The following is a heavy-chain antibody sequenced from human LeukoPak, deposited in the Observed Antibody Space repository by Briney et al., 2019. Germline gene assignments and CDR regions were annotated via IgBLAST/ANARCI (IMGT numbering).Heavy chain of an antibody. CDR2: IDPNSGGT. J-gene: IGHJ4*02. CDR3: AIMVRGGPSDY. V-gene: IGHV1-2*02. Sequence: SVKVSCKASGYTFTGYYMHWVRQAPGQGLEWMGWIDPNSGGTNYAQKFQDRVTMTRDTSISTAYMELSRLKSDDSAVYYCAIMVRGGPSDYWGQGTLVTVSS. D-gene: IGHD3-10*01. CDR1: GYTFTGYY.